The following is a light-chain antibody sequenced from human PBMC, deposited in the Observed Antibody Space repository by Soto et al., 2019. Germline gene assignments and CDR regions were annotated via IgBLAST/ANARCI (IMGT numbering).Light chain of an antibody. Sequence: DIQMTQSPSTLSASVGDRVTITCRASQDINRWLAWYQQKPGKAPKILIYNADTLESGVPSRFSGSGYGTEFTLTISSLQPDDFASYYCQHYNSYGTFGQGTKVDIK. CDR2: NAD. CDR3: QHYNSYGT. CDR1: QDINRW. V-gene: IGKV1-5*01. J-gene: IGKJ1*01.